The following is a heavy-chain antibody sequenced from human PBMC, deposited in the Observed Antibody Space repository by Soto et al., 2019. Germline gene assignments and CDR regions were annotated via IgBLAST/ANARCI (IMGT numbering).Heavy chain of an antibody. V-gene: IGHV3-11*06. D-gene: IGHD2-21*01. Sequence: VQLVESGGGLVKPGGSLRLSCAASGFTFSDYYFSWIRQAPGKGLEWVAYISSISSYTNYPDSVKGRFTISRDNAKNSLYLQMNNLRVEDTAVYYCARDPGPILRIRQNWFDSWGQGTLVTVSS. CDR3: ARDPGPILRIRQNWFDS. CDR1: GFTFSDYY. J-gene: IGHJ5*01. CDR2: ISSISSYT.